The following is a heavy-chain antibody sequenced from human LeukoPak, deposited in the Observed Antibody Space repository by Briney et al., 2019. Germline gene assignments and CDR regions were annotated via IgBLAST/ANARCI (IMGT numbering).Heavy chain of an antibody. D-gene: IGHD1-7*01. CDR2: ISGSGANT. CDR1: GFTFSGYA. CDR3: AKDRLELHDYYMAV. V-gene: IGHV3-23*01. Sequence: GGSLRLSCAASGFTFSGYAMSWVRQAAGRGLEWVAAISGSGANTYSVGSVKGRFTISRDNSKNTLFLQMNSLRAEDTAVYYCAKDRLELHDYYMAVWGKGTTVTVSS. J-gene: IGHJ6*03.